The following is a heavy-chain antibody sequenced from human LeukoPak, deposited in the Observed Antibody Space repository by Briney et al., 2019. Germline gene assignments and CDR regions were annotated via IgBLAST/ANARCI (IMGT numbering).Heavy chain of an antibody. CDR1: GFTFSSYS. D-gene: IGHD3-22*01. CDR2: ISSSSSYI. J-gene: IGHJ4*02. Sequence: PGGSLRLSCAASGFTFSSYSMNWVRQAPGKGLEWVSSISSSSSYIYYADSVKGRFTISRDNSKNTLYLQMNSLRAEDTAVYYCAKALSTYYYDSSGYSFDYWGQGTLVTVSS. V-gene: IGHV3-21*01. CDR3: AKALSTYYYDSSGYSFDY.